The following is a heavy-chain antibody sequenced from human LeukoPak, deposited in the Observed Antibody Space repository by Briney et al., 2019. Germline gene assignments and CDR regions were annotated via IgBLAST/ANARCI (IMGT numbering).Heavy chain of an antibody. Sequence: SGRSLRLSCAASGFTFSSYWMHWVRQAPGKGLVWVSRINSDGSSTSYADSVKGRFTISRDNAKNTLYLQMNSLRAEDTAVYYCARDQGSSWFLPPFDYWGQGTLVTVSS. CDR1: GFTFSSYW. CDR3: ARDQGSSWFLPPFDY. V-gene: IGHV3-74*01. D-gene: IGHD6-13*01. J-gene: IGHJ4*02. CDR2: INSDGSST.